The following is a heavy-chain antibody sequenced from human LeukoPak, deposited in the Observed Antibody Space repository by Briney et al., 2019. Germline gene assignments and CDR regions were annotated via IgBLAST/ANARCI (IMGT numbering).Heavy chain of an antibody. V-gene: IGHV1-2*02. CDR3: ARGDIYWDY. J-gene: IGHJ4*02. D-gene: IGHD2-15*01. CDR2: IHHNSGGT. Sequence: ASVKVSCMASRYTFTAYYVHWVRQAPGQGPEWMGWIHHNSGGTKYAQNFQGRITMTRDTSITTAYMELSSLRSDDTAVYYCARGDIYWDYWGQGTQVTVSS. CDR1: RYTFTAYY.